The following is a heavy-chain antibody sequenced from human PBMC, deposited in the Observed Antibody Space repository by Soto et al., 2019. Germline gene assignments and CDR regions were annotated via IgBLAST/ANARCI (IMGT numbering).Heavy chain of an antibody. Sequence: VQLVESGGGLVQPGGSLRLSCAASGFNFSRYWMNWVRQAPGKGLEWVANSRPDTDDRFHADSVKGRFSISRDNAKKALFLQMNSLGVEDTAVYYCAREDGTFDFWGQGTLVTVSS. V-gene: IGHV3-7*04. J-gene: IGHJ4*02. CDR2: SRPDTDDR. D-gene: IGHD1-26*01. CDR1: GFNFSRYW. CDR3: AREDGTFDF.